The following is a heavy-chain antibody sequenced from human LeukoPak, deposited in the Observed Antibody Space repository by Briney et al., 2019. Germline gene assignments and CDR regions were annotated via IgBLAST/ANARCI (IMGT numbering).Heavy chain of an antibody. CDR2: VHSSGST. Sequence: SEALSLTCTVSGGSISSFFWSWIRQPPGKGLEWIGYVHSSGSTKYNPSLKSRLIISVDMSKNQFSLKLRSVRVADTAVYYCARLAPGNYDILTGDPKVVFDYWGQGALVTVSS. J-gene: IGHJ4*02. CDR3: ARLAPGNYDILTGDPKVVFDY. D-gene: IGHD3-9*01. V-gene: IGHV4-59*01. CDR1: GGSISSFF.